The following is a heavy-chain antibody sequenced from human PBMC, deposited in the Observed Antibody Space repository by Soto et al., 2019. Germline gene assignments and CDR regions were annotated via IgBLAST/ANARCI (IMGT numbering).Heavy chain of an antibody. CDR3: AREYGAAILGVWYFDL. D-gene: IGHD2-8*01. J-gene: IGHJ2*01. CDR2: IILIFGTA. Sequence: QVQLVQSGAEVKKPGSSVKVSCKASGGTFSSYAISWVRQAPGQGLEWMGGIILIFGTANYAQKFQGRVTITADESTSTAYMELSSLRSEDTAVYYCAREYGAAILGVWYFDLWGRGTLVTVSS. CDR1: GGTFSSYA. V-gene: IGHV1-69*01.